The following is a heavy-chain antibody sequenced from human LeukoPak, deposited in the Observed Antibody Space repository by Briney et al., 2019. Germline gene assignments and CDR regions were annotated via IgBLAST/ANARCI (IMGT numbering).Heavy chain of an antibody. CDR1: GGSFSGYY. CDR3: ARSTAVYQPLDY. V-gene: IGHV4-34*01. J-gene: IGHJ4*02. Sequence: SETLSLTCAVYGGSFSGYYWSWIRQPPGKGLEWIGEINHSGSTNYNPPLKSRVTISVDTSKNQFSLKLSSVTAADTAVYYCARSTAVYQPLDYWGQGTLVTVSS. D-gene: IGHD2-2*01. CDR2: INHSGST.